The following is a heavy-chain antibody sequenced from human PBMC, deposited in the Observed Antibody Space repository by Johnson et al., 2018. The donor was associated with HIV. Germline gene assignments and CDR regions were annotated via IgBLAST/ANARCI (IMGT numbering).Heavy chain of an antibody. J-gene: IGHJ3*02. CDR1: GFTFTNPW. Sequence: VQLVESGGGLVKPGGSLRLSCAASGFTFTNPWMTWVRQAPGKGLEWVGRIKSKTGGGTTSYAAPVKGRFTISRDDSKNTLYLQMNSLRAEDTAVYYCARDVKVCAFDSWGQGTMVTVSS. CDR2: IKSKTGGGTT. V-gene: IGHV3-15*01. CDR3: ARDVKVCAFDS. D-gene: IGHD3-16*01.